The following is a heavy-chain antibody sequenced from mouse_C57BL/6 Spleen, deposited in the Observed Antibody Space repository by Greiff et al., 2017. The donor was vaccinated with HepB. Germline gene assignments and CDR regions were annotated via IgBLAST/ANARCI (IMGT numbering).Heavy chain of an antibody. CDR1: GYTFTDYN. CDR3: ARGGVLRYLFDY. J-gene: IGHJ2*01. D-gene: IGHD1-1*01. CDR2: INPNNGGT. Sequence: EVQGVESGPELVKPGASVKIPCKASGYTFTDYNMDWVKQSHGKSLEWIGDINPNNGGTIYNQKFKGKATLTVDKSSSTAYMELRSLTSEDTAVYYCARGGVLRYLFDYWGQGTTLTVSS. V-gene: IGHV1-18*01.